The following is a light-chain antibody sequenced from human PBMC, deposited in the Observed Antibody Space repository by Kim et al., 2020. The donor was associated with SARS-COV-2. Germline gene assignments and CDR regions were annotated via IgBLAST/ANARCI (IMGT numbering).Light chain of an antibody. CDR1: QSVDSTS. CDR2: GAS. Sequence: SPGKRAPLSCRASQSVDSTSSAWYQQQPGQAPRLLIYGASRRATGIPNRFSGSGSGTDFTLTISRLEPEDFAVYYCQQYGKSPWTFGQGTKVEIK. J-gene: IGKJ1*01. V-gene: IGKV3-20*01. CDR3: QQYGKSPWT.